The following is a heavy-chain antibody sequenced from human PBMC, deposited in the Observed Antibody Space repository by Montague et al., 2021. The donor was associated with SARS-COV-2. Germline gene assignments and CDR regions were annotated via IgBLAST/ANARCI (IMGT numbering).Heavy chain of an antibody. J-gene: IGHJ6*02. CDR3: ASGIYPSGSYYNRYYYGLNI. CDR2: INHNANT. Sequence: SETLSLTRAVYGGSLSGYYWSWVRQPPEKGLEWIGEINHNANTKXNPSLKSPVTISIDTSKNQFSLKMTSVTAADTATYYCASGIYPSGSYYNRYYYGLNIWGPGTTVIVSS. CDR1: GGSLSGYY. D-gene: IGHD3-10*01. V-gene: IGHV4-34*01.